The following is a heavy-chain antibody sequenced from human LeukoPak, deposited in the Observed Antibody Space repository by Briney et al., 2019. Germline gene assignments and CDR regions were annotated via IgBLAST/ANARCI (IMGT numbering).Heavy chain of an antibody. J-gene: IGHJ4*02. V-gene: IGHV3-30*02. CDR2: ITSDGSNK. Sequence: GGSLRLSCAASGSTFSNNGMQWVRQAPGKGLEWVAFITSDGSNKDYANSVKGRFSISRGNSKNTLYLQMNSLRTEDTAVYYCAKEPQGDWGQGTLVTVSS. CDR1: GSTFSNNG. CDR3: AKEPQGD.